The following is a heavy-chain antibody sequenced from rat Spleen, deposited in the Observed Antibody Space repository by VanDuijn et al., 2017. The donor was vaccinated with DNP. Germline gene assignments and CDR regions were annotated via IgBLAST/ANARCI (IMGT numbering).Heavy chain of an antibody. J-gene: IGHJ2*01. CDR1: GFTFSNYD. D-gene: IGHD1-7*01. CDR3: TTRGTTGTSDY. V-gene: IGHV5-27*01. Sequence: EVQLVESGGGLVQPGRSMKLSCAASGFTFSNYDMAWVRQAPKKGLEWVATISTSGSRTYYPDSVKGRFTISRDNAKSTLYLQMDSLRSEDSATYYCTTRGTTGTSDYWGQGVMVTVSS. CDR2: ISTSGSRT.